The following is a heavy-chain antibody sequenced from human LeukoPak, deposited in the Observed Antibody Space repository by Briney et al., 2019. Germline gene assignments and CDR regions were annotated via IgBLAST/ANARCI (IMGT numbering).Heavy chain of an antibody. Sequence: SVKVSCKASGYTYTSYDISWVRQAPGQGLEWMGGIIPIFGTANYAQKFQGRVTITTDESTSTAYMELSSLRSEDTAVYYCASPAEVRGVTFPFDYWGQGTLVTVSS. CDR3: ASPAEVRGVTFPFDY. CDR2: IIPIFGTA. J-gene: IGHJ4*02. CDR1: GYTYTSYD. D-gene: IGHD3-10*01. V-gene: IGHV1-69*05.